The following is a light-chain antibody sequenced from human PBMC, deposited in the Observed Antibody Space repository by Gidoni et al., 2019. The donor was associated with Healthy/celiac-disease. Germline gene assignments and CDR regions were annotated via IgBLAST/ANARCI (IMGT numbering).Light chain of an antibody. CDR1: QSVSSSY. J-gene: IGKJ1*01. Sequence: IVLTQSPGTLSLSPGERATLSCRASQSVSSSYLAWYQQKPGQAPRLLIYGASSRATGIPDRCSGSGSGTDFTLTISRLEPDDFAVYYCQQYGSSPTFGQGTKVEIK. CDR3: QQYGSSPT. CDR2: GAS. V-gene: IGKV3-20*01.